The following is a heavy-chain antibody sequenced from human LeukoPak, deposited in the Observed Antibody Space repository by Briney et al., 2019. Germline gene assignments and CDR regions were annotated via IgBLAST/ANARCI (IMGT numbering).Heavy chain of an antibody. CDR1: GGSFSGYY. D-gene: IGHD3-10*01. CDR2: INHSGST. J-gene: IGHJ4*02. CDR3: ARGPRRANGKPRWFGIDY. Sequence: PSETLSLTCAVYGGSFSGYYWSWIRQPPGKGLEWIGEINHSGSTNYNPSLKSRVTISVDPSKNQFSLKLSSVTAADTAVYCCARGPRRANGKPRWFGIDYWGQGTLVTVSS. V-gene: IGHV4-34*01.